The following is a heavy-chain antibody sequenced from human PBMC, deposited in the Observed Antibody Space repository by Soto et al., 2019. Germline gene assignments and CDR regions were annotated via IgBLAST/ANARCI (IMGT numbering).Heavy chain of an antibody. CDR2: INSDGSST. Sequence: EVQLVESGGGLVQPGGSLRLSCAASGFTFSSYWMHWVRQAPGKGLVWVSRINSDGSSTYYADSVKGRFTISRDNAKXXXXXXXXXXXXXXXXXXXXXXXXXXMDVWGQGTPVTVSS. CDR1: GFTFSSYW. V-gene: IGHV3-74*01. J-gene: IGHJ6*02. CDR3: XXXXXXMDV.